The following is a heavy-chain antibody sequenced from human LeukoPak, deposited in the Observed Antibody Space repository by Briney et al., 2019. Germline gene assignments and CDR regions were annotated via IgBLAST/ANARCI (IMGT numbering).Heavy chain of an antibody. V-gene: IGHV4-4*02. Sequence: SETLSLTCAVSGGSISSSNWWSWVRQPPGKGLEWIGEIYHSGSTNYSPSLKSRVTISVDKSKNQFSLKLSSVTAADTAVYYCARGITMIVVVISNWFDPWGQGTLVTVSS. CDR2: IYHSGST. J-gene: IGHJ5*02. CDR1: GGSISSSNW. CDR3: ARGITMIVVVISNWFDP. D-gene: IGHD3-22*01.